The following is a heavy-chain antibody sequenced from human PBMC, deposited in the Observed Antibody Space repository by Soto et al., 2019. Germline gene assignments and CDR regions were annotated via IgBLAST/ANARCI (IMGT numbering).Heavy chain of an antibody. Sequence: TSETLSLTCTVSGGSISSSSYYWSWIRQPPGKGLERIGYIYYSGSTNYNTSLKSQVTISVDTSKNLFSLKLISVIAADTSVYYCARGYDNSGYYYFRFFHHWGQGTLVTVSS. CDR3: ARGYDNSGYYYFRFFHH. CDR2: IYYSGST. V-gene: IGHV4-61*01. D-gene: IGHD3-22*01. J-gene: IGHJ1*01. CDR1: GGSISSSSYY.